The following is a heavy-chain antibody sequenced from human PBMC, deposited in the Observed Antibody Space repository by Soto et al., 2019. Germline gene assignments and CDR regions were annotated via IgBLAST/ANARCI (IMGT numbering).Heavy chain of an antibody. Sequence: GGSLRLSCAASGFTFSSYSMNWVRQAPGKGLEWVSYISSSNSTIYYADSVKGRFTISRDNAKNSLYLQMNSLRAEDTAVYYCARDSYCSSTSCYDNWFDPWGQGTLVTVSS. CDR2: ISSSNSTI. CDR3: ARDSYCSSTSCYDNWFDP. V-gene: IGHV3-48*01. CDR1: GFTFSSYS. D-gene: IGHD2-2*01. J-gene: IGHJ5*02.